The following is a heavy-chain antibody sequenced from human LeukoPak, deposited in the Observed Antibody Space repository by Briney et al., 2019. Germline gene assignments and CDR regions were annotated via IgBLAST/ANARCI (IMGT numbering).Heavy chain of an antibody. D-gene: IGHD3-22*01. CDR2: IYSGGTT. V-gene: IGHV3-53*04. CDR3: ARLADYDSSGYLSY. CDR1: GFTVSTNC. Sequence: GGSLRLSCAASGFTVSTNCMTWVRQAPGKGLEWVSTIYSGGTTYYADSVMGRFTISRHNSRNTLYLQMNSLRAEDTAVYYCARLADYDSSGYLSYWGQGTLVTVSS. J-gene: IGHJ4*02.